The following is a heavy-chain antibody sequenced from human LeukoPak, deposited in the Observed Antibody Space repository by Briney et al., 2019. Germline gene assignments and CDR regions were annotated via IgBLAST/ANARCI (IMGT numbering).Heavy chain of an antibody. CDR2: ISADNGDT. CDR3: ARDWDCSGGACRDCFDP. CDR1: GYTFTNYG. V-gene: IGHV1-18*01. Sequence: ASVKVSCKASGYTFTNYGISWVGQAPGQGLEWMGWISADNGDTNYAQNLQDRVTMTTDTSTCTVYMELRSLRSDDTAVYYCARDWDCSGGACRDCFDPWGQGTLVTVSS. J-gene: IGHJ5*02. D-gene: IGHD2-15*01.